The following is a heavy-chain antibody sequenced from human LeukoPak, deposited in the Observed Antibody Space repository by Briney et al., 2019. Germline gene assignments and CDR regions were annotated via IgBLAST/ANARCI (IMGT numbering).Heavy chain of an antibody. Sequence: SGPTLVNPTQTLTLTCTFSGLSVGTSGVGGGWIRQPPGKALEWLALSYWDDDKRYSPSLKSRLTITNDTSKNHVVLTMTNMDPVDTSTYYCAHIPQLSSGWYSFDYWGQGTLVTVSS. V-gene: IGHV2-5*02. J-gene: IGHJ4*02. D-gene: IGHD6-19*01. CDR2: SYWDDDK. CDR1: GLSVGTSGVG. CDR3: AHIPQLSSGWYSFDY.